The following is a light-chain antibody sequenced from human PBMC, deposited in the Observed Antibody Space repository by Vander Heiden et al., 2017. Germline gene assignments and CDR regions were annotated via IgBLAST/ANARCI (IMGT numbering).Light chain of an antibody. CDR2: LGS. V-gene: IGKV2-28*01. Sequence: DIVMTQAPLLLPCAPGQPASISCRSKRSLRNSNGYNYLDWYLQKPGQSPQLLIYLGSNRASGVPDRFSGSGSGTDFTLKISRVEAEDVGVYYCRQDLQTPRTFGQGTKVEIK. CDR3: RQDLQTPRT. J-gene: IGKJ1*01. CDR1: RSLRNSNGYNY.